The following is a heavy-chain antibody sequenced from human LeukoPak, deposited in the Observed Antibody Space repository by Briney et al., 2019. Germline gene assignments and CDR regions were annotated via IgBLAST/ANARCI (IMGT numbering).Heavy chain of an antibody. D-gene: IGHD1-14*01. Sequence: ASLKVSCKASGYSFTGYYLHWVRQAPGLGLEWMGWINPYSGSTTYAQQFQGRVTMTRDTANTTVYMELNRLTSDDTAVYYCARYPPDDFWGQGTLVTVS. V-gene: IGHV1-2*02. CDR2: INPYSGST. CDR1: GYSFTGYY. J-gene: IGHJ4*02. CDR3: ARYPPDDF.